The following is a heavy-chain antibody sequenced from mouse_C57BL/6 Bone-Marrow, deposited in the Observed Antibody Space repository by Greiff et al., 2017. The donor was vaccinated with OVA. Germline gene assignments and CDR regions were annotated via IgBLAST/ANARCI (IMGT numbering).Heavy chain of an antibody. J-gene: IGHJ3*01. Sequence: VQLKQSGAELVRPGASVKLSCTASGFNIKDDYMHWVKQRPEQGLEWIGWIDPENGDTEYASKFQGKATITADTSSNTAYLQLSSLTSEDTAVYYCTTWGIYYGSSSFAYWGQGTLVTVSA. CDR1: GFNIKDDY. D-gene: IGHD1-1*01. CDR2: IDPENGDT. CDR3: TTWGIYYGSSSFAY. V-gene: IGHV14-4*01.